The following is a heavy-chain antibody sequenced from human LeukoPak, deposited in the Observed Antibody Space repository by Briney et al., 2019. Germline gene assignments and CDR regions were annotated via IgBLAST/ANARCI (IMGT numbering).Heavy chain of an antibody. V-gene: IGHV3-53*01. CDR1: GFTVSSNY. J-gene: IGHJ4*02. Sequence: SGGSLSLSCAASGFTVSSNYRSWVRQAPGKGLEWVSVIYSGGRIYYADSVKGRFTISRDNSKNTLYLQMNSLRPEDTAVYYCARVEGAAYYFDYWGQGTLVTVSS. CDR2: IYSGGRI. D-gene: IGHD1-26*01. CDR3: ARVEGAAYYFDY.